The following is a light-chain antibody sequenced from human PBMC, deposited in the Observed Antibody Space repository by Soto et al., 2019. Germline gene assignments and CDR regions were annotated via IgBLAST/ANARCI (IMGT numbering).Light chain of an antibody. CDR3: QQYNDWPFT. V-gene: IGKV3-15*01. CDR1: QSVRSF. CDR2: GVS. J-gene: IGKJ3*01. Sequence: DIVLTQSPATLSLSPGERATLSCMASQSVRSFLAWYQQKPGQAPRLLIYGVSTRATGIPARFSGSESGTEFTLTISSLQSEDFAVYYCQQYNDWPFTFGPGTKVDIK.